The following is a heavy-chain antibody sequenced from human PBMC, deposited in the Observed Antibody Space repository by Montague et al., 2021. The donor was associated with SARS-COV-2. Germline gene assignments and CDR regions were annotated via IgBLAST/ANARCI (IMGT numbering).Heavy chain of an antibody. CDR2: VSSIGGST. CDR1: GFTFSTYA. CDR3: AKDLEQWLVGRDYFDY. J-gene: IGHJ4*02. D-gene: IGHD6-19*01. V-gene: IGHV3-23*01. Sequence: SLRLSCAASGFTFSTYAMSWVRQAPGKGLEWGSTVSSIGGSTFYADSVKGRFTVSRDNSKNTLYLQMNSLRAEDTAVYYCAKDLEQWLVGRDYFDYWGQGTLVTVPS.